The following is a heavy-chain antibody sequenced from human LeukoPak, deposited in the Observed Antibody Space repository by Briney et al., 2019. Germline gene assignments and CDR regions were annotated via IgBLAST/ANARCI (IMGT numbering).Heavy chain of an antibody. CDR3: ARDRAYSSSWYHY. J-gene: IGHJ4*02. V-gene: IGHV3-11*01. Sequence: GGSLRLSCAASGFTFSDYYMSWIRQAPGKGLEWGSYISSSGSTIYYADSAKGRFTISRDNAKNSLYLQMNSLRAEDTAVYYCARDRAYSSSWYHYWGQGTLVTVSS. D-gene: IGHD6-13*01. CDR2: ISSSGSTI. CDR1: GFTFSDYY.